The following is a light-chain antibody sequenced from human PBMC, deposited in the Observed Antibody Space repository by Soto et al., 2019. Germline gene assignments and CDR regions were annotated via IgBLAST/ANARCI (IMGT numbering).Light chain of an antibody. CDR2: DAS. Sequence: ENVLTQSPATLSLSPGERATLSCRASQSVSSYLAWYQQKPGQAPRLLIYDASNRATGIPARFSGSGSGTDFTLTISSREPEDFAVYYCQQRRNWPLTFGGGTKVEIK. CDR3: QQRRNWPLT. J-gene: IGKJ4*01. CDR1: QSVSSY. V-gene: IGKV3-11*01.